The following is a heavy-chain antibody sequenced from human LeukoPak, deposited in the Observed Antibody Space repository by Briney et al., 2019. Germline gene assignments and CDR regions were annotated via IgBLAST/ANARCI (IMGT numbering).Heavy chain of an antibody. CDR2: IYHSWNT. V-gene: IGHV4-39*01. Sequence: SETLSLTCTVSGVSISSSNYFWGWIRQPPGKGLEWVGNIYHSWNTFYNPSLKSRVTISADTSKNQFSLKLTFVTVADTAVYYCARQLYSSATVWGQGTTVIVSS. CDR1: GVSISSSNYF. D-gene: IGHD6-25*01. CDR3: ARQLYSSATV. J-gene: IGHJ6*02.